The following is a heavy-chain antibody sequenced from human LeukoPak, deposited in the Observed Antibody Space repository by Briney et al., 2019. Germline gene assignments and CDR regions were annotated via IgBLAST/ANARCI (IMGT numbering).Heavy chain of an antibody. D-gene: IGHD1-26*01. V-gene: IGHV1-24*01. CDR2: FDPEDGET. CDR1: GYTLTELS. CDR3: ATLRRELLRSSVCYFDY. Sequence: ASVKVSCKVSGYTLTELSMHWVRQAPGKGLEWMGGFDPEDGETIYAQKFQGRVAMTEDTSTDTAYMELSSLRSEDTAVYYCATLRRELLRSSVCYFDYWGQGTLVTVSS. J-gene: IGHJ4*02.